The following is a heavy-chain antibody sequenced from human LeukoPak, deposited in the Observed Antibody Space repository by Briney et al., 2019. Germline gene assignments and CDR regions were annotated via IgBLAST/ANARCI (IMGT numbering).Heavy chain of an antibody. Sequence: SVKVSCKASGGTFSSYAISWVRQAPGQGLEWMGGIIPIFGTANYAQKFQGRVTITADESTSTAYMELSSLRSEDTAVYYCASSLGDLGYRSGGSCVNYFDYWGQGTLVTVSS. CDR2: IIPIFGTA. CDR3: ASSLGDLGYRSGGSCVNYFDY. CDR1: GGTFSSYA. J-gene: IGHJ4*02. V-gene: IGHV1-69*13. D-gene: IGHD2-15*01.